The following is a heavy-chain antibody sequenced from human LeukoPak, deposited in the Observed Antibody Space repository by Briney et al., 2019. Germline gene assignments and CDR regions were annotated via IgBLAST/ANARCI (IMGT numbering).Heavy chain of an antibody. CDR1: GYTFTGYY. V-gene: IGHV1-2*02. CDR2: INPNSGGT. CDR3: ARNPPGYSSSWFSWFDP. Sequence: ASVKVSCKASGYTFTGYYMHWVRQAPGQGLEWMGWINPNSGGTNYAQKFQGRVTMTRDTSISTAYMELSRLRSDDTAVYYCARNPPGYSSSWFSWFDPWGQGTLVTVSS. D-gene: IGHD6-13*01. J-gene: IGHJ5*02.